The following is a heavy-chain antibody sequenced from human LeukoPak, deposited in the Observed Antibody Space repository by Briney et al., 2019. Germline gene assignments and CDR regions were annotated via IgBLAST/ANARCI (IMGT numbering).Heavy chain of an antibody. J-gene: IGHJ4*02. CDR2: ISSTSGTI. CDR1: GFTFRSHN. D-gene: IGHD2-15*01. CDR3: ARARCSLNSCSCDF. V-gene: IGHV3-48*04. Sequence: GGSLRLSCAASGFTFRSHNMNWVRQAPGKGLEWVAYISSTSGTIYYADSVKGRSTISRDNAKSSLFLQMHSLRAEDTAVYYCARARCSLNSCSCDFWGQGTLVDVSS.